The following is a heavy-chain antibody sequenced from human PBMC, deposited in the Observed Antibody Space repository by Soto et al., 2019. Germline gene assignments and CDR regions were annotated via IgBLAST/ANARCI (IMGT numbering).Heavy chain of an antibody. Sequence: SETLSLTCTVSGGSISSSDYYWSWIRQPPGKGLEWIGYVYYSGSTYYNPSLKSRVTISVDTSKNQFFLKLSSVTAADTAVYYCARGSYYYDSSGYYQYWGQGTLVTVSS. CDR3: ARGSYYYDSSGYYQY. D-gene: IGHD3-22*01. CDR1: GGSISSSDYY. V-gene: IGHV4-30-4*01. J-gene: IGHJ4*02. CDR2: VYYSGST.